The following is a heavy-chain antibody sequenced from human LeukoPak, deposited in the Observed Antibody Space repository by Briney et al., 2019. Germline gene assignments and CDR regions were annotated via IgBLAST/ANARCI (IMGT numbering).Heavy chain of an antibody. CDR2: ISAYNGNT. J-gene: IGHJ4*02. D-gene: IGHD3-10*01. CDR3: ARELRAYGSGSYPSDY. V-gene: IGHV1-18*01. CDR1: GYTFTSYG. Sequence: ASVKVSRKASGYTFTSYGISWVRQAPGQGLEWMGWISAYNGNTNYAQKLQGRVTMTTDTSTSTAYMELRSLRSDDTAVYYCARELRAYGSGSYPSDYWGQGTLVTVSS.